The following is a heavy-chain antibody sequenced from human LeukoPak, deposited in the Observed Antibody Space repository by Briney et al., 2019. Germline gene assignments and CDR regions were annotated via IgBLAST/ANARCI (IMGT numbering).Heavy chain of an antibody. CDR3: ARLIGDRTIYGY. CDR1: GFTFRSYW. D-gene: IGHD6-6*01. V-gene: IGHV3-7*01. Sequence: GGSLRLSCAVSGFTFRSYWMSWVRQAPGKGLEWVASINQGGSETYYVESVKGRFTISRDNAMNSFFLQMNSLRAEDTAVYYCARLIGDRTIYGYWGQGTLVTVSS. J-gene: IGHJ4*02. CDR2: INQGGSET.